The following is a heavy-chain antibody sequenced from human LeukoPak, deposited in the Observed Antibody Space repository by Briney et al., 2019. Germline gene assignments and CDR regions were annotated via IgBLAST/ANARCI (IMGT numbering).Heavy chain of an antibody. V-gene: IGHV4-34*01. CDR3: ARGRRSWFGETYRLDY. CDR1: GGSISNNF. D-gene: IGHD3-10*01. Sequence: PSETLSLPCTVSGGSISNNFWTWLRQPPGKGLEWIGEINHSGSTNYNPSLKSRVTISVDTSKNQCSLKLSSVTAADTTVYYCARGRRSWFGETYRLDYWGQGTLVTVSS. J-gene: IGHJ4*02. CDR2: INHSGST.